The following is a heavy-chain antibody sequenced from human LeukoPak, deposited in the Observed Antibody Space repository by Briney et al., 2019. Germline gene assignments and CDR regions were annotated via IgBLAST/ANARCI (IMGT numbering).Heavy chain of an antibody. J-gene: IGHJ4*02. Sequence: GASVKVSFKASGYTLTIYGISWVRQAPGQGREWMGWIRSYNGNTNYAHKLKCGVTMTTDTHTSTAYMELRSMRTDDTAVYYCARVGLREYNWNDGEDYWGPGNLVTVSS. V-gene: IGHV1-18*01. CDR2: IRSYNGNT. CDR3: ARVGLREYNWNDGEDY. D-gene: IGHD1-20*01. CDR1: GYTLTIYG.